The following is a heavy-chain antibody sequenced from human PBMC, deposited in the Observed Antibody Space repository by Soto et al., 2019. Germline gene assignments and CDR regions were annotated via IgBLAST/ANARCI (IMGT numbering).Heavy chain of an antibody. D-gene: IGHD1-7*01. V-gene: IGHV1-24*01. CDR3: ATPRGNWNYNYYYYGMDV. Sequence: ASVKVSCKASGGTFSSYTISWVRQAPGQGLEWMGGFDPEDGETIYAQKFQGRVTMTEDTSTDTAYMELSSLRSEDTAVYYCATPRGNWNYNYYYYGMDVWGQGTTVTVSS. CDR1: GGTFSSYT. J-gene: IGHJ6*02. CDR2: FDPEDGET.